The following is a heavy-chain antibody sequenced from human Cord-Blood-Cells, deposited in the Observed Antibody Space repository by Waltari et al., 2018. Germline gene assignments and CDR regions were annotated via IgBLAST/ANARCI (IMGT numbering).Heavy chain of an antibody. D-gene: IGHD6-6*01. CDR1: GGSISSYY. J-gene: IGHJ4*02. Sequence: QVQLQESGPGLVKPSETLSLTCTVSGGSISSYYWSWIRQPAGKGQEWIGRIYPSGSTNYNPSLKSRVTKSVDTSKNQFSLKLSSVTAADTAVYYCARVWGQLEDYWGQGTLVTVSS. V-gene: IGHV4-4*07. CDR3: ARVWGQLEDY. CDR2: IYPSGST.